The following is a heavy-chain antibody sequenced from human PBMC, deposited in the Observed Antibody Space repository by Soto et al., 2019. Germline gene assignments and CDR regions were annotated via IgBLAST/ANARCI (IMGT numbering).Heavy chain of an antibody. J-gene: IGHJ6*02. Sequence: QVQLVQSGAEVKKPGASVKVSCKASGYTFTSYGISWVRQAPGQGLEWMGWISAYNGNTNYAQKLQGRVTMTTDTSTSTAYMELRSLRSDDTAVYYCARDLSYCSGGSCYSVAYYYYGMDVWGQGTTVTVSS. CDR2: ISAYNGNT. D-gene: IGHD2-15*01. V-gene: IGHV1-18*04. CDR1: GYTFTSYG. CDR3: ARDLSYCSGGSCYSVAYYYYGMDV.